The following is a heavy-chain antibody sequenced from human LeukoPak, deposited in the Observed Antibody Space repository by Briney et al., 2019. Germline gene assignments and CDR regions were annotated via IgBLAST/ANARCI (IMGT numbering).Heavy chain of an antibody. J-gene: IGHJ4*02. V-gene: IGHV1-24*01. Sequence: GASVKVSCKVSGYTLTELSMHWVRQAPGKGLEWMGGFDPEDGETIYAQKFQGRDTMTEDTSTDTAYMELSSLRSEDTAVYYCATGRGYSGSWNYFDYWGQGTLVTVSS. CDR3: ATGRGYSGSWNYFDY. CDR1: GYTLTELS. CDR2: FDPEDGET. D-gene: IGHD1-26*01.